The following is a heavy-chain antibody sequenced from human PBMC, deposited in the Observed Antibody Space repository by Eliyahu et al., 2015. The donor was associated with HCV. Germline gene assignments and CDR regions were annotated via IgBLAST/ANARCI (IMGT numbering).Heavy chain of an antibody. V-gene: IGHV3-74*01. CDR3: AREGTRVATTPGAFDL. Sequence: EVQLVESGGGLVQPGGSLRLSCAASGFTXXSXWMHWVRQAPGKGXVWVSRSNSDGSASTYADSVKGRFTISRDNAKDTLYLQMNSLRAEDTAVYYCAREGTRVATTPGAFDLWGQGTMVTVSS. J-gene: IGHJ3*01. CDR1: GFTXXSXW. CDR2: SNSDGSAS. D-gene: IGHD2-21*02.